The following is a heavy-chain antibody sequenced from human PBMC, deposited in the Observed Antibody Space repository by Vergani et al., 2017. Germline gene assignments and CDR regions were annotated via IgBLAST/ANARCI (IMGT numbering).Heavy chain of an antibody. V-gene: IGHV4-39*01. CDR3: ASGWDFGDSR. CDR1: GGSISSYY. J-gene: IGHJ4*02. D-gene: IGHD4-17*01. Sequence: QVQLQESGPGLVKPSETLSLTCTVSGGSISSYYWGWIRQPPGKGLEWIGSIYYSGSTYYNPSLKSRLTISVDASKNQFSLKLSSVTAPDTAVYYCASGWDFGDSRWGQGTLVTVSS. CDR2: IYYSGST.